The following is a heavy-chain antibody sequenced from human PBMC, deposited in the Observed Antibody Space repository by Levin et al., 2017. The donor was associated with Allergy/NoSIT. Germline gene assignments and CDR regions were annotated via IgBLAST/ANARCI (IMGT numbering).Heavy chain of an antibody. Sequence: SVKVSCKTSGGTFSNYAFTWVRQAPGQGLEWMGDFIPIFGTTNYAQRFQGRVTIIADESTNTAYMELSSLRSEDTAIYYCARDLGLGYCSSANCFLGEFKIWGQGTLVTVSS. CDR2: FIPIFGTT. CDR1: GGTFSNYA. CDR3: ARDLGLGYCSSANCFLGEFKI. D-gene: IGHD2-2*01. J-gene: IGHJ3*02. V-gene: IGHV1-69*13.